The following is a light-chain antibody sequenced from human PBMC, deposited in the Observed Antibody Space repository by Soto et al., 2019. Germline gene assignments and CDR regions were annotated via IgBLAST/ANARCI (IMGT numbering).Light chain of an antibody. CDR2: GAS. CDR3: QHYAAAPIT. CDR1: QSVGGN. V-gene: IGKV3-20*01. Sequence: TVLTQSPVTLSLSPGERATLSCRASQSVGGNVAWYQQKPGQAPKLLISGASSRAPGIPDRFSGSGSGADFTLSISRLEPEDFALYDCQHYAAAPITFGQGTRLDI. J-gene: IGKJ5*01.